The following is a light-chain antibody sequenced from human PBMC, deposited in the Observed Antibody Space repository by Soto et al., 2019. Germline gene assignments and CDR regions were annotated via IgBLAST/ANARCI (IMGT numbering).Light chain of an antibody. CDR3: QQYENPLLT. J-gene: IGKJ4*01. CDR2: DAS. V-gene: IGKV1-33*01. CDR1: QDISNY. Sequence: DIQMTQSPSSLSASVGDRVTITCQASQDISNYLNWYQQKPGKAPKLLIYDASNLETGVPSRFSGSVSGTDCTFTISGLQPEDTATYYCQQYENPLLTFGGGTKVEIK.